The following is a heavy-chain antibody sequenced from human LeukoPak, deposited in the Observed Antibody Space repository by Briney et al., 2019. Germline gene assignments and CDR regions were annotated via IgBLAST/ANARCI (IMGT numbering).Heavy chain of an antibody. V-gene: IGHV1-46*01. CDR3: ARYCSSTSCHFDDAFDI. D-gene: IGHD2-2*01. J-gene: IGHJ3*02. Sequence: WASVKVSCKASGYTFTIYYMHWVRQAPGQGLEWMGIINPSGGSTSYAQKFQGRVTMTRDMSTSTVYMELSSLRSEDTAVYYCARYCSSTSCHFDDAFDIWGQGTMVTVSS. CDR2: INPSGGST. CDR1: GYTFTIYY.